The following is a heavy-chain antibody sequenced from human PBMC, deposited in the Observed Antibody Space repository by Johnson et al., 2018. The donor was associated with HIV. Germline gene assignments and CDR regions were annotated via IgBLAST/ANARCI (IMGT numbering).Heavy chain of an antibody. CDR1: GFTFSSYA. V-gene: IGHV3-30-3*01. CDR2: ISYDGSNK. J-gene: IGHJ3*02. CDR3: ARDTPFVT. Sequence: QVQLVESGGGLVQPGRSLRLSCAASGFTFSSYAMHWVRQAPGKGLEWVAVISYDGSNKYYADSVKGRFTISRDNSKNTLYLQMNSQRAEDTGVYYCARDTPFVTWGQGTMVTVSS.